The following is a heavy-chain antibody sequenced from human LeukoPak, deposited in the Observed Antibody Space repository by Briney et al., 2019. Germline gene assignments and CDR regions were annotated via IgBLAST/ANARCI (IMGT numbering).Heavy chain of an antibody. CDR2: ISPYNGNT. V-gene: IGHV1-18*01. J-gene: IGHJ4*02. CDR1: GYTFTSYG. Sequence: ASVKVSSKASGYTFTSYGIRWVRQAPGQGLEWMGWISPYNGNTNYAQKLQGRVTMTTDTSTTTAYMELRSLRSDDTAVYYCAREMATIVNQFDYWGRGNRVPVSS. CDR3: AREMATIVNQFDY. D-gene: IGHD5-24*01.